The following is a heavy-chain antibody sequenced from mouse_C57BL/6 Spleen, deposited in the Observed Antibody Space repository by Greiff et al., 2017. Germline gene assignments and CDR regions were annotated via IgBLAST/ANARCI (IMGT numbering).Heavy chain of an antibody. CDR2: IHPNSGST. CDR1: GYTFTSYW. Sequence: QVQLQQPGAELVKPGASVTLSCKASGYTFTSYWMHWVKQRPGQGLEWIGMIHPNSGSTNYNEKFKSKATLTVDKSSSTAYMQLSSLTSEDSAVYYCARGWTAQAISYWGQGTLVTVSA. D-gene: IGHD3-2*02. J-gene: IGHJ3*01. V-gene: IGHV1-64*01. CDR3: ARGWTAQAISY.